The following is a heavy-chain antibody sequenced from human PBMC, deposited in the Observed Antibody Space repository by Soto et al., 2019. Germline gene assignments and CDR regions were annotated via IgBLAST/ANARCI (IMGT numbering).Heavy chain of an antibody. CDR3: ARDLFHSSGYSAPSRY. J-gene: IGHJ4*02. Sequence: GGSLRLSCAASGFTFSSYGMHWVRQAPGKGLEWVAVIWYDGSNKYYADSVKGRFTISRDNSKNTLYLQMNSLRAEDTAVYYCARDLFHSSGYSAPSRYWGQGTLVTVSS. D-gene: IGHD3-22*01. CDR2: IWYDGSNK. CDR1: GFTFSSYG. V-gene: IGHV3-33*01.